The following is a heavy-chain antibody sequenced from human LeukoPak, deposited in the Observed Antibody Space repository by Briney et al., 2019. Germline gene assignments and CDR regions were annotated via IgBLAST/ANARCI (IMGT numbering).Heavy chain of an antibody. D-gene: IGHD6-13*01. V-gene: IGHV3-7*03. J-gene: IGHJ4*02. CDR3: ATSTAAAGTD. CDR2: IKQDGSEK. Sequence: GVSLRLSCAASGFTFSNLWMSWVRQGPGKGLKWVANIKQDGSEKYYVDSVKGRFTISRDNAQNSLYLQMNSLRAEDTAIYYCATSTAAAGTDWGQGTLVTVSS. CDR1: GFTFSNLW.